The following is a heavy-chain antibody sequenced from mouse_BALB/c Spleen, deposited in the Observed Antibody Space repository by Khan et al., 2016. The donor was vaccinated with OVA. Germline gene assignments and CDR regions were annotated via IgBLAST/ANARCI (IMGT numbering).Heavy chain of an antibody. CDR3: VRGGRWFAN. J-gene: IGHJ3*01. Sequence: EVQLQESGPGLVKPSQSLSLTCSVTGYSITSGYYWNWIRQFPGNKLEWMGYKVYDGSNNYNPSLQNRISITRDTSKNPFFLQLNSVTTEDTATYDCVRGGRWFANWGHGTLVTVSA. D-gene: IGHD3-3*01. CDR1: GYSITSGYY. V-gene: IGHV3-6*02. CDR2: KVYDGSN.